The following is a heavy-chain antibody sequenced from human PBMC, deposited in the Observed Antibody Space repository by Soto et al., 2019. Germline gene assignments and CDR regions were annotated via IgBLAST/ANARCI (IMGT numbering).Heavy chain of an antibody. CDR3: AKEWDIVVGTVVFPGD. J-gene: IGHJ4*02. CDR1: GFTFSDYA. V-gene: IGHV3-23*01. D-gene: IGHD2-2*01. Sequence: EVQLLESGGGVVQPGGSLRLSCAASGFTFSDYAMSWVRQAPGKGLEWVSGISGSGSGTYTADSVGGRFTISRDNSKNTLYLQMNSLRAEDTAVYYCAKEWDIVVGTVVFPGDWGQGTLVTVSS. CDR2: ISGSGSGT.